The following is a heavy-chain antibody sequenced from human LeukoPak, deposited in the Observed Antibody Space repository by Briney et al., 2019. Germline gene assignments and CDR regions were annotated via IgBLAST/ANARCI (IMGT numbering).Heavy chain of an antibody. CDR1: GGSISGYY. J-gene: IGHJ4*02. D-gene: IGHD2-8*01. Sequence: SETLSLICSVPGGSISGYYLSWVRQFPGKGLEWIGYVHYTGKTNYNASLTGRVTISVDASNTQISLRLSSVTAADTAVYYCARSMLGAIWGQGALVTVSS. V-gene: IGHV4-59*01. CDR2: VHYTGKT. CDR3: ARSMLGAI.